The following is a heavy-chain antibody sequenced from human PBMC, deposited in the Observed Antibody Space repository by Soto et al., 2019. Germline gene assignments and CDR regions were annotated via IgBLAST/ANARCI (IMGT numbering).Heavy chain of an antibody. Sequence: SETLSLTCTVSDGSISRSTFYWGWIRQPPGKGLEWIGSVHYTGSTYYNPSLKSRVTISVDTSKNQFSLKLSSVTAADTAVYYCARTGSGYSYYYYGMDVWGQGTTVTVSS. CDR3: ARTGSGYSYYYYGMDV. V-gene: IGHV4-39*01. J-gene: IGHJ6*02. D-gene: IGHD3-3*01. CDR2: VHYTGST. CDR1: DGSISRSTFY.